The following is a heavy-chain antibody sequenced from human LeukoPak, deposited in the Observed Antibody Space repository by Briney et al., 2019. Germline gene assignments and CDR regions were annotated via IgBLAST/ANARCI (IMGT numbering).Heavy chain of an antibody. CDR2: IYYSGST. CDR1: GGSITGSSFY. CDR3: ARGSYDVLTGYSTLGEY. Sequence: SETLSLTCSVSGGSITGSSFYWGWIRQPPGKGLEWIGNIYYSGSTYYSASLKSRVTISLDTSKNHFSLKVTSVTAADTAVYYCARGSYDVLTGYSTLGEYWGQGTLVTVSS. V-gene: IGHV4-39*02. D-gene: IGHD3-9*01. J-gene: IGHJ4*02.